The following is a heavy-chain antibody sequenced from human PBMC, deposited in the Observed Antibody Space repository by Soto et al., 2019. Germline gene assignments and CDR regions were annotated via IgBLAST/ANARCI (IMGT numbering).Heavy chain of an antibody. CDR3: ARGEWMATIKPYFAY. J-gene: IGHJ4*02. Sequence: SETLSLTCTVSGGSISSYYWSWIRQPPGKGLEWIGYIYYSGSTNYNPSLKSRVTISVDTSKNQFSLKLSSVAAADTAVYYCARGEWMATIKPYFAYWGQGTLVTVSS. CDR1: GGSISSYY. CDR2: IYYSGST. V-gene: IGHV4-59*01. D-gene: IGHD5-12*01.